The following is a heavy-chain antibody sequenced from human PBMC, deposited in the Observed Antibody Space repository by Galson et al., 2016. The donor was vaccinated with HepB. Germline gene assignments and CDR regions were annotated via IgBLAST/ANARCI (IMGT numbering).Heavy chain of an antibody. V-gene: IGHV1-8*02. CDR1: GYSFTNYQ. Sequence: SVKVSCKGSGYSFTNYQINWERQATGQGLEWLGWMNPNSGNTLYAQKFQGRVTMTSDTSISTAYMELSSLTSEDTAIYYCARGVVCYGDRCTYTGMDVWGQGTTVTVSS. J-gene: IGHJ6*02. CDR2: MNPNSGNT. CDR3: ARGVVCYGDRCTYTGMDV. D-gene: IGHD2-21*02.